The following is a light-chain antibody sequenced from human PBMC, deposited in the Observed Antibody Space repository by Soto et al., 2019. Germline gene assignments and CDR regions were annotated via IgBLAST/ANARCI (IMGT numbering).Light chain of an antibody. CDR2: LGS. CDR1: QSLLYSNGNNY. V-gene: IGKV2-28*01. J-gene: IGKJ2*01. CDR3: TQPPQILIT. Sequence: EIAMTQSPLFLSVTPGEPASISCRSSQSLLYSNGNNYLDWYLQKPGLPPQLLIYLGSIRASGVADRSSGSGSGTHFALNISRVETKDVGVYFSTQPPQILITFGQATKLDIK.